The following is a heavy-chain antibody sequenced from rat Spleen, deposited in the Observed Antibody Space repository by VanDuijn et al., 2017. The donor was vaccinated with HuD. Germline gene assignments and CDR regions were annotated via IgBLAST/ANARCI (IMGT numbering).Heavy chain of an antibody. CDR3: ATDKINYGSPFDY. Sequence: EVQLVESGGGLVQPGRSLKLSCAASGFTFSNYGMHWIRQAPTKGLEWVASISPSGGSTYYRDSVKGRFTISRDNAKSTLYLQMDSLRSEDTATYYCATDKINYGSPFDYWGQGVMVTVSS. D-gene: IGHD1-3*01. CDR1: GFTFSNYG. CDR2: ISPSGGST. J-gene: IGHJ2*01. V-gene: IGHV5-19*01.